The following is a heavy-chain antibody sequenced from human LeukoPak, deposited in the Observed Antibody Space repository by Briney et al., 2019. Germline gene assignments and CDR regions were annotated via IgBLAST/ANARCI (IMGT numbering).Heavy chain of an antibody. D-gene: IGHD5-24*01. CDR1: GYTLTELS. V-gene: IGHV1-24*01. J-gene: IGHJ4*02. CDR3: ATSVLWGDGYNLFDY. Sequence: ASVKVSCKVSGYTLTELSMHWVRQAPGKGLEWMGGFDPEDGETIYAQKFQGRVTMTEDTSADTAYMELSSLRSEDTAVYYCATSVLWGDGYNLFDYWGQGTLVTVSS. CDR2: FDPEDGET.